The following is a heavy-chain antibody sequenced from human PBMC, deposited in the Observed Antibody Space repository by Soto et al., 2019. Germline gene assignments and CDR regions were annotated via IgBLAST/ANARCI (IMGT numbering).Heavy chain of an antibody. CDR1: GFTFSNHW. CDR3: ARDWYMDY. D-gene: IGHD1-20*01. V-gene: IGHV3-7*04. Sequence: VQLVESGGGLVQPGESLRLSCAASGFTFSNHWINWIRQTPGRGLEWLAVIKQDGSEKYYVDSVKGRFTVSRDNAMNSAYLQMNSQRVDDTAVYYCARDWYMDYWGQGTLVTVSS. CDR2: IKQDGSEK. J-gene: IGHJ4*02.